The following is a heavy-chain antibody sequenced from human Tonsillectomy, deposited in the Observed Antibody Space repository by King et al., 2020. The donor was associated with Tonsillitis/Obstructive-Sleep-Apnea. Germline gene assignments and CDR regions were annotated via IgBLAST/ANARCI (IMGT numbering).Heavy chain of an antibody. J-gene: IGHJ5*02. V-gene: IGHV4-59*08. CDR3: ARLRERKYDP. CDR2: IYYSGST. CDR1: GGSISSYY. D-gene: IGHD1-26*01. Sequence: QLQESGPGLVKPSETLSLTCTVSGGSISSYYWSWIRQPPGKGLEWIGYIYYSGSTNYNPSLKSRVTISVDTSKNQFSLKLSSVTAADTAVYYCARLRERKYDPWGQGTLVTVSS.